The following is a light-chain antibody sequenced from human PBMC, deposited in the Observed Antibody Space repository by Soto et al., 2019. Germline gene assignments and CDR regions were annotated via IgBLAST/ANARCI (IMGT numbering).Light chain of an antibody. CDR1: QNIHKY. J-gene: IGKJ1*01. V-gene: IGKV1-39*01. CDR3: QQSFVSLWT. Sequence: DIQMTQSPSSLSASVGDRVTISCRSSQNIHKYLNWYQQRPGKAPKLLVYEATSLETGVSSKFSGSGSGTEFTLTINSLQPEDFVTYYCQQSFVSLWTFGQGTNME. CDR2: EAT.